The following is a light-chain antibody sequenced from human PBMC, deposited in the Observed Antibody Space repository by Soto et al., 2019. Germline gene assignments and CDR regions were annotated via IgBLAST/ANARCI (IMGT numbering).Light chain of an antibody. CDR2: GAS. Sequence: DIVLTQSPGTLSLSPGERATLSCRASQGVSANHLTWYQQKPGQAPRLLMCGASTRATGIRDRFSGSGSGTDFTLTISRLEPEDFAVYFCQQYSRSPFTFGPGTKVDI. V-gene: IGKV3-20*01. CDR1: QGVSANH. CDR3: QQYSRSPFT. J-gene: IGKJ3*01.